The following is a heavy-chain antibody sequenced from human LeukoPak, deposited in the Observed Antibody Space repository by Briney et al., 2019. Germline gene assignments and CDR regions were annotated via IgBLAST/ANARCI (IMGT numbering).Heavy chain of an antibody. CDR2: ISSSSSYI. D-gene: IGHD1-1*01. CDR3: VRDPFDNNEHDQGAY. J-gene: IGHJ4*02. Sequence: GGSLRLSCAASGFTFSSYSMNWVRQAPGKGLEWVSSISSSSSYIYYADSVKGRFTISRDNAKNSLYLQMNSLRVDDTAVYYCVRDPFDNNEHDQGAYWGQGVLVTVSS. V-gene: IGHV3-21*04. CDR1: GFTFSSYS.